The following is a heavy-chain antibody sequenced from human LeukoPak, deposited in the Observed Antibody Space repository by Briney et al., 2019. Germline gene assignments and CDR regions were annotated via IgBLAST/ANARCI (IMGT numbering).Heavy chain of an antibody. CDR2: ISGSGGST. J-gene: IGHJ4*02. V-gene: IGHV3-23*01. CDR3: AKDLTLSSTTVY. Sequence: GRSLRLSCAASGFTFSSYAMSWVRQAPGKGLQWVSAISGSGGSTYYADSVKGRFTISRDNSKNTLYLQMNSLRAEDTAVYYCAKDLTLSSTTVYWGQGTLVTVSS. D-gene: IGHD2-2*01. CDR1: GFTFSSYA.